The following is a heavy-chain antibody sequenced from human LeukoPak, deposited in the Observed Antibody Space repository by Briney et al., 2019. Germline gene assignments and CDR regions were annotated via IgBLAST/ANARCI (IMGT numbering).Heavy chain of an antibody. CDR2: ISAYNGNT. J-gene: IGHJ5*02. Sequence: ASVKVSCKASGYTFTSYGISWVRQAPGQGLEWMGWISAYNGNTNYAQKLQGRVTMPTDPSTSTAYMELRSLSSDDTAVYYCARDRRTARAAGSWFDPWGQGTLVTVSS. D-gene: IGHD2-15*01. CDR1: GYTFTSYG. CDR3: ARDRRTARAAGSWFDP. V-gene: IGHV1-18*01.